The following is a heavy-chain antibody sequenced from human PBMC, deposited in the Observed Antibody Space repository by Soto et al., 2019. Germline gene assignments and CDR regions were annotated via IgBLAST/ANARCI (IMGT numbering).Heavy chain of an antibody. V-gene: IGHV4-39*01. CDR3: ERHDDRIASYY. CDR2: GYYSGST. Sequence: SETLSLTCTVSGGSISSSTYYWGWIRQPPGKGLEWIGSGYYSGSTYYNPSLKSRVTISVDTSKNQFSLKLSSVTAADTAVYFCERHDDRIASYYCGQGTLVPVSA. J-gene: IGHJ4*02. D-gene: IGHD6-13*01. CDR1: GGSISSSTYY.